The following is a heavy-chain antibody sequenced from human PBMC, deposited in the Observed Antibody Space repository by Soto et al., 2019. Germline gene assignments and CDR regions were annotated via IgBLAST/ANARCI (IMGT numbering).Heavy chain of an antibody. CDR3: TSEWGTGGFDRIDP. CDR1: GYTFASYY. CDR2: INPTGGNT. V-gene: IGHV1-46*03. D-gene: IGHD3-16*01. J-gene: IGHJ5*02. Sequence: QVHLLQSGAEVKKPGASVKVYCKASGYTFASYYIYCVRQAPGQGLEWVGLINPTGGNTDYAQAFQGRIALTSDTSTSTVYMELSSLTHDDTAIYLCTSEWGTGGFDRIDPWGQGTLVIVSS.